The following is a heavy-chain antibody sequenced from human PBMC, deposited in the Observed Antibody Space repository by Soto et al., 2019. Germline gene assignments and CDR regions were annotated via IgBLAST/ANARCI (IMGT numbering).Heavy chain of an antibody. Sequence: SETLSLTCTVSGGSISSSSYYWGWIRQPPGKGLEWIGSIYYSGSTYYNPSLKSRVTISVDTSKNQFSLKLSSVTAADTAVYYCARGGTAAAGDYWGQGTLVTVSS. CDR3: ARGGTAAAGDY. D-gene: IGHD6-13*01. CDR2: IYYSGST. CDR1: GGSISSSSYY. V-gene: IGHV4-39*01. J-gene: IGHJ4*02.